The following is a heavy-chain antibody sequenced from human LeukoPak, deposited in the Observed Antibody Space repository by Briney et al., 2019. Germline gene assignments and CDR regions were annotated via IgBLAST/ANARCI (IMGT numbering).Heavy chain of an antibody. CDR2: IRYDGSNK. J-gene: IGHJ4*02. CDR1: GFTFSSYG. Sequence: GGSLRLSCAASGFTFSSYGMHWVRQAPGKGLEWVAFIRYDGSNKYYADSVKGRFTISRDNSKNTLYLQMNSLRAEDTAVYYCARDQHSSSWYYTLCDYWGQGTLVTVSS. CDR3: ARDQHSSSWYYTLCDY. V-gene: IGHV3-30*02. D-gene: IGHD6-13*01.